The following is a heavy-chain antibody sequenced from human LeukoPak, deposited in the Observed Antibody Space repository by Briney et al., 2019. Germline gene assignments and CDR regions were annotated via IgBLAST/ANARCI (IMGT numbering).Heavy chain of an antibody. CDR2: ISSNGGST. CDR1: GFTFSGSA. J-gene: IGHJ3*02. D-gene: IGHD3-10*01. Sequence: GGSLRLSCAASGFTFSGSAMHWVRQAPGKGLEYVSAISSNGGSTYYANSVKGRFTISRDNSKNTLYLQMGSLRAEDMAVYYCARDRATYYYGSGSAFDIWGQGTMVTVSS. V-gene: IGHV3-64*01. CDR3: ARDRATYYYGSGSAFDI.